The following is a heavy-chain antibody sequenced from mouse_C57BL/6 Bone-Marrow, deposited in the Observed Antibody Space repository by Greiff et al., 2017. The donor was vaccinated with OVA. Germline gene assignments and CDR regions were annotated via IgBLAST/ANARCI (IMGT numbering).Heavy chain of an antibody. CDR2: LSYDGSN. Sequence: EVQLVESGPGLVKPSQSLSLTCSVTGYSITSGYYWNWIRQFPGNNLEWLGYLSYDGSNNYNPSLKNRISITRDTSKNQFFLKLNSVTTEDTATYYCARATSVGGDYVDYCGQGTTLTVSS. V-gene: IGHV3-6*01. CDR3: ARATSVGGDYVDY. CDR1: GYSITSGYY. J-gene: IGHJ2*01.